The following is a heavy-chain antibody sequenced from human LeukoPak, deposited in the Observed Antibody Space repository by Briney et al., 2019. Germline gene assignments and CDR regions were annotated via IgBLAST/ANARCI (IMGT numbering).Heavy chain of an antibody. V-gene: IGHV3-74*01. Sequence: GGSLRLSCAASGFTFSSYWMHWVRQAPGKGLVWVSRINSDGSSTGYADSVKGRFTISRDNAKNTLYLQMTSLRADDTAVYYCARDRVLHYFDYWGQGALVTVSS. CDR2: INSDGSST. CDR3: ARDRVLHYFDY. J-gene: IGHJ4*02. CDR1: GFTFSSYW. D-gene: IGHD3-16*01.